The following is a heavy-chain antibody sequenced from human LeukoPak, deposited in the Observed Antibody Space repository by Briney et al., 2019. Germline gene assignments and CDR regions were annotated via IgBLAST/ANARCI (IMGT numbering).Heavy chain of an antibody. CDR3: AKALASVVGLSLFDY. J-gene: IGHJ4*02. Sequence: PGGSLRLSCAASGFTFSSYEMNWVRQAPGKGLEWVSYISSSGSTIYYADSVKGRFTISRDNAKNSLYLQMNSLRAEDTAVYYCAKALASVVGLSLFDYWGQGTLVTVSS. V-gene: IGHV3-48*03. CDR1: GFTFSSYE. D-gene: IGHD2-15*01. CDR2: ISSSGSTI.